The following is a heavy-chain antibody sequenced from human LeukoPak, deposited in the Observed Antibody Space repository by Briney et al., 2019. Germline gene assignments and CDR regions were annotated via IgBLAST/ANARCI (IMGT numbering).Heavy chain of an antibody. CDR1: EFTFSGYT. J-gene: IGHJ6*02. CDR2: TSSDGSNK. Sequence: PGRSLRLSCAASEFTFSGYTMHWVRQAPGKGLKWVAHTSSDGSNKYYAESVKGRFTISRDNSKNTLYLHMNSLRVDDTAVYYCARVAFGLYVMDVWGQGTTVTVSS. V-gene: IGHV3-30-3*01. CDR3: ARVAFGLYVMDV. D-gene: IGHD3-3*01.